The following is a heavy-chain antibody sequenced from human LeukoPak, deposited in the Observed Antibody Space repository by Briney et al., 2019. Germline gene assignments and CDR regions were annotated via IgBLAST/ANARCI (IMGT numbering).Heavy chain of an antibody. V-gene: IGHV3-30*02. Sequence: PGGSLRLSCAASGFTFSSYGMHWVRQAPGKGLGWVAFIRYDGSTKYYADSVKGRFTISRDNSKNTLYLQTNSLRAEDTAVYYCAKELYSGSNYFDYWGQGTLVTVSS. CDR3: AKELYSGSNYFDY. D-gene: IGHD1-26*01. J-gene: IGHJ4*02. CDR1: GFTFSSYG. CDR2: IRYDGSTK.